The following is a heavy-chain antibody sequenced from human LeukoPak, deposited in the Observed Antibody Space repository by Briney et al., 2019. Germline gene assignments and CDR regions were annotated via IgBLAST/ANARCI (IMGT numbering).Heavy chain of an antibody. CDR2: INPKSGDT. V-gene: IGHV1-2*02. Sequence: ASVKVSCKASGYNFNDYYIHWVRQAPGQGLEWMGWINPKSGDTNYAQKFQGRVTMTRDTSITTTYMELSRLKSDDTAVYYCARSYYYASGTTDPWGQGTLVIVSS. CDR3: ARSYYYASGTTDP. D-gene: IGHD3-10*01. CDR1: GYNFNDYY. J-gene: IGHJ5*02.